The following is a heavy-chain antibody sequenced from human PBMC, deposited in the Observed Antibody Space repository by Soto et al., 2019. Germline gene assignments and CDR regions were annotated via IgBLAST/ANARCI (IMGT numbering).Heavy chain of an antibody. CDR3: ARGGGWELPFSLWFDP. CDR1: GDSVSSNSAA. D-gene: IGHD1-26*01. J-gene: IGHJ5*02. V-gene: IGHV6-1*01. Sequence: QVQLQQSGPGLVKPSQTLSLTCAISGDSVSSNSAAWNWIRQSPSRGLEWLGRTYYRSKWYNDYALSVKSRITTNPDTPKNQFSLRLNSVPPEGTAVYYWARGGGWELPFSLWFDPWGQGTLVTVSS. CDR2: TYYRSKWYN.